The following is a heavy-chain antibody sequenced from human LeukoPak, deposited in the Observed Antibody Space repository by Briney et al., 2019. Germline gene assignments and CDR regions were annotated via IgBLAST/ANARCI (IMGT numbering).Heavy chain of an antibody. CDR1: GGTFSSYA. Sequence: ASVNVSCKASGGTFSSYAISWVRQAPGQGLEWMGGIIPIFGTANYAQKFQGRVTITADESTSTAYMELSSLRSEDTAVYYCARGAMVRGVTVDYWGQGTLVTVSS. D-gene: IGHD3-10*01. CDR2: IIPIFGTA. J-gene: IGHJ4*02. V-gene: IGHV1-69*13. CDR3: ARGAMVRGVTVDY.